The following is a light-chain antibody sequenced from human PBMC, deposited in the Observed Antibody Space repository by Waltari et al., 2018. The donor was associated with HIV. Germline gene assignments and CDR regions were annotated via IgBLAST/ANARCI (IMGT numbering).Light chain of an antibody. V-gene: IGLV1-47*01. J-gene: IGLJ1*01. CDR3: ATWDGSLGGVYV. CDR2: RDN. Sequence: QSVLTQPPSASGTPGQRVTISCSGTTSNVGSNFVSWYQQLPGTAPNLLIYRDNRRPSGVPDRFSGSKSGASASLAISGLRSEDEGDYYCATWDGSLGGVYVFGAGTKVTVL. CDR1: TSNVGSNF.